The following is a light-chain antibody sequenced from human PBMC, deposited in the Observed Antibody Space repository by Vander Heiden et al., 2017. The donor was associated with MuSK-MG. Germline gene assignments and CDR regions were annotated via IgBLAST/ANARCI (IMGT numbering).Light chain of an antibody. CDR2: DAS. Sequence: DIQMTQSPSSLSASVGDRVTITCQASQDISNYLNWYQQKPGKAPKLLIYDASNLETGVPSRFSGSGSATDFTFTISILHPEDIATYYCQQDDNLWNTFGHGTKVDIK. CDR3: QQDDNLWNT. CDR1: QDISNY. V-gene: IGKV1-33*01. J-gene: IGKJ3*01.